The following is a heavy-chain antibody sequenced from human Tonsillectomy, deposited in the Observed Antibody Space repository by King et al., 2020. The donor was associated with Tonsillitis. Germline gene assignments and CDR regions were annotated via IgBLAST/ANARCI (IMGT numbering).Heavy chain of an antibody. J-gene: IGHJ3*02. V-gene: IGHV4-59*01. CDR2: IYYSGST. D-gene: IGHD1-1*01. Sequence: QLQESGPGLVKPSETLSLTCTVSGGSISSYYWSWIRQPPGKGLEWIGYIYYSGSTNYNPSLKSRVPMSVDTSKSQFSLKLSSVTAADTAVYYCAGEISLADAFDIWGQGTMVTVSS. CDR3: AGEISLADAFDI. CDR1: GGSISSYY.